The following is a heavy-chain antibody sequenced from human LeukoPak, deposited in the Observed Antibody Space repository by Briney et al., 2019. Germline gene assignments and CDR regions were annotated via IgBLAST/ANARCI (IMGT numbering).Heavy chain of an antibody. CDR2: IYYSGST. J-gene: IGHJ5*02. D-gene: IGHD1-26*01. CDR1: GGSISSYY. Sequence: SETLSLTCTVSGGSISSYYWSWIRQPPGKGLEWIGYIYYSGSTNYNPSLKSRVTISVDTSKNQFSLKLSSVTAADTAVYYCARDHSGSYRAYDWFDPWGQGTLVTVSS. V-gene: IGHV4-59*01. CDR3: ARDHSGSYRAYDWFDP.